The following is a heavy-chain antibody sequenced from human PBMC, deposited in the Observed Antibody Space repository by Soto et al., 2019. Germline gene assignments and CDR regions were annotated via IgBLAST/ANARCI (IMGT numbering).Heavy chain of an antibody. Sequence: EVQLVESGGGLVQPGGSLRLSCAASGFTFSSYSMNWVRQAPGKGLEWVSDISSSSSTIYYADSVKGRFTISRDNAKNSLYLQMNSLRDEDTAVYYCARGYYGSGSLTVFDPWGQGTLVTVSS. CDR3: ARGYYGSGSLTVFDP. V-gene: IGHV3-48*02. CDR1: GFTFSSYS. CDR2: ISSSSSTI. D-gene: IGHD3-10*01. J-gene: IGHJ5*02.